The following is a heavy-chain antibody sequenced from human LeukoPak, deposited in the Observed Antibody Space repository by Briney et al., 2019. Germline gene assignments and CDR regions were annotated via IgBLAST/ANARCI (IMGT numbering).Heavy chain of an antibody. J-gene: IGHJ4*02. CDR1: GFTFDDYA. V-gene: IGHV3-9*01. Sequence: AGGSLRLSCAASGFTFDDYAMHWVRQAPGKGLEWVSGISWNSGSIGYADSVKGRFTISRDNAKNSLYLQMNSLRAEDTALYYCVTDGKWGQGTLVTVSS. CDR2: ISWNSGSI. CDR3: VTDGK.